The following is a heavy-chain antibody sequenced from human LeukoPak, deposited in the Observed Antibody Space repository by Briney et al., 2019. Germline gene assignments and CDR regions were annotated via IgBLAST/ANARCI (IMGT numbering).Heavy chain of an antibody. CDR1: GGTFSSYA. V-gene: IGHV1-69*05. D-gene: IGHD3-22*01. J-gene: IGHJ4*02. CDR2: IIPIFGTA. Sequence: SVKVSCKASGGTFSSYAISWVRQAPGQGLEWMGVIIPIFGTANYAQKFQGRVTITTDESTSTAYMELSSLRSEDTAVYYCARLKTPSYYYDSSGYYYFDYWGQGTLVTVSS. CDR3: ARLKTPSYYYDSSGYYYFDY.